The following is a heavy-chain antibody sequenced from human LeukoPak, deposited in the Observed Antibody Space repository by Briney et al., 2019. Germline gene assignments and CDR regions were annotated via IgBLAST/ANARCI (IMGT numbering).Heavy chain of an antibody. CDR3: VIYSGSNAYYAY. J-gene: IGHJ4*02. Sequence: PSETLSLTCTASGASISRYHRRWIRQPAGKGLEWIGRIYTSGSTNYNPSLKSRVTMSVDTSKNQFSLKFSSVTAADTAVYYYVIYSGSNAYYAYWGQGTLVTVSS. CDR1: GASISRYH. D-gene: IGHD1-26*01. V-gene: IGHV4-4*07. CDR2: IYTSGST.